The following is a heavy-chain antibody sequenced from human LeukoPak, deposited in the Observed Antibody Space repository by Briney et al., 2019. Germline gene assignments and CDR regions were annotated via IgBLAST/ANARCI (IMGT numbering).Heavy chain of an antibody. V-gene: IGHV1-2*02. Sequence: ASVKVSCKASGYTFTGYYMHWVRQAPGQGLEWMGWFNPDSGGTNYAQKFQGRVTMTRDTSISTAYMELSRLRSDDTAVYYCARVDDRGHYYDSSGPRKLFDYWGQGTLATVSS. CDR3: ARVDDRGHYYDSSGPRKLFDY. D-gene: IGHD3-22*01. J-gene: IGHJ4*02. CDR1: GYTFTGYY. CDR2: FNPDSGGT.